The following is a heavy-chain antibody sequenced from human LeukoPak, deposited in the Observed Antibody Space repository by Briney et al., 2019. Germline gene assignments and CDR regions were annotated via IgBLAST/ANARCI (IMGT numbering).Heavy chain of an antibody. CDR2: IIPVLNIT. D-gene: IGHD5-18*01. CDR3: ARDQGLTAPPPYGLDV. V-gene: IGHV1-69*04. J-gene: IGHJ6*02. CDR1: GGTFSTSA. Sequence: SVKVSCKTSGGTFSTSAITWVRQAPGQGLEWMGRIIPVLNITTYAQRFQGRVTITADTSTSTVYMELSSLRSEGTAVYYCARDQGLTAPPPYGLDVWGQGTTVIVSS.